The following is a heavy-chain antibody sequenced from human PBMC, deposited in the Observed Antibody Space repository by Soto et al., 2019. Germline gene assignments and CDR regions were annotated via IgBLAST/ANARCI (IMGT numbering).Heavy chain of an antibody. D-gene: IGHD1-26*01. V-gene: IGHV1-69*13. J-gene: IGHJ3*02. Sequence: SVKVSCKASGGTFSSYAISWVRQAPGQGLEWMGGIIPIFGTANYAQKFQGRVTITADESTSTAYMELSNLRSEDTAVYYCARELLIVGATLVAFDIWGQGTMVTVSS. CDR1: GGTFSSYA. CDR2: IIPIFGTA. CDR3: ARELLIVGATLVAFDI.